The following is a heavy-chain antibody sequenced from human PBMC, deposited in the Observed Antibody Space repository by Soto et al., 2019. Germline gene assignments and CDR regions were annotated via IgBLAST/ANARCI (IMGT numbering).Heavy chain of an antibody. V-gene: IGHV3-33*01. J-gene: IGHJ6*02. CDR1: GFTFSSYG. CDR2: IWNDGSNK. CDR3: ARDHIVDYSGMDV. Sequence: QVQLVESGGGVVQPGRSLRLSCAASGFTFSSYGMHWVRQAPGKGLEWVAVIWNDGSNKYYADSVKGRFTISRDKSKNTQYLQMNSLRAEDTAVYYCARDHIVDYSGMDVWGQGTTVTVSS. D-gene: IGHD3-22*01.